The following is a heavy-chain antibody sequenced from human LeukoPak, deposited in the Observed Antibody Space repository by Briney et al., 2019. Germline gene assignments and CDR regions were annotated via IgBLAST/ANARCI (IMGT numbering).Heavy chain of an antibody. CDR3: ARGYDSSAYYPFNY. D-gene: IGHD3-22*01. J-gene: IGHJ4*02. CDR1: GGSLSTHH. Sequence: SETLSLTCVVSGGSLSTHHWSWIRQSPGRGLEWIGYISDSGSTNYNPSLKSRVTISVDTSKNQYSLMLSSVTAADTAVYYCARGYDSSAYYPFNYWGQGTLVTVSS. CDR2: ISDSGST. V-gene: IGHV4-59*11.